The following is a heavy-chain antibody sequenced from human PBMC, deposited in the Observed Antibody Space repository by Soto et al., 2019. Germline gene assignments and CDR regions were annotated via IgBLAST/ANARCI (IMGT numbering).Heavy chain of an antibody. Sequence: PSETLSLTCTVSGGSVSSGSYYWSWIRQPPGKGLEWIGYIYYSGSTNYNPSLKSRVTISVDTSKNQFSLKLSSVTAADTAVYYCARSPPSKPDRHFDYWGQGTLVTVSS. CDR1: GGSVSSGSYY. V-gene: IGHV4-61*01. CDR2: IYYSGST. D-gene: IGHD3-16*02. J-gene: IGHJ4*02. CDR3: ARSPPSKPDRHFDY.